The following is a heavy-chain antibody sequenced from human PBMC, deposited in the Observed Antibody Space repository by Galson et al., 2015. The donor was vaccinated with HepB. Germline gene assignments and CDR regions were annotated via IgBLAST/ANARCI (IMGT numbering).Heavy chain of an antibody. J-gene: IGHJ4*02. CDR3: AREESSSWSTWVY. D-gene: IGHD6-13*01. Sequence: SLRLSCAASGFTFSNAWMSWVRQAPGKGLEWVGRIKSKTDGGTTDYAAPVKGRFTISRDNSKNTLYLQMNSLRAEDTAVYYCAREESSSWSTWVYWGQGTLVTVSS. CDR1: GFTFSNAW. V-gene: IGHV3-15*01. CDR2: IKSKTDGGTT.